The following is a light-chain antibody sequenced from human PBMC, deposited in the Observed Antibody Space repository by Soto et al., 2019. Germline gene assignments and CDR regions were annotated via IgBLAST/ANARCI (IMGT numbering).Light chain of an antibody. J-gene: IGKJ1*01. CDR1: QTISSW. CDR2: AAS. CDR3: QHYQSYPWT. Sequence: DIQMTQSPSTLSGSVGDRVTITCRASQTISSWLAWYQQKPGKAPKLLIYAASTLQSGVPSRFSGSGSGTEFTLTISSLQPDDFATYYCQHYQSYPWTFGQGTKVDIK. V-gene: IGKV1-5*01.